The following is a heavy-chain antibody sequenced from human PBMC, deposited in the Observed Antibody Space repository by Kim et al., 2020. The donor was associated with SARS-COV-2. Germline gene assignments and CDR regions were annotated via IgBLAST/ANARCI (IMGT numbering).Heavy chain of an antibody. CDR1: GGSINNYY. D-gene: IGHD6-19*01. Sequence: SETLSLTCTVSGGSINNYYWSWIRQPAGKGLEWIGRIYASGTTNYNPSLKSRVTMSVDTSKNQFSLNLSSVTAANTAVYYCARGGGYSSGTAKFDYWGQGTLVTAPS. V-gene: IGHV4-4*07. J-gene: IGHJ4*02. CDR2: IYASGTT. CDR3: ARGGGYSSGTAKFDY.